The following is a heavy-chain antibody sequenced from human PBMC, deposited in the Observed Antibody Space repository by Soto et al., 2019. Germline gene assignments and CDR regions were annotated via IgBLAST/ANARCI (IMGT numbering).Heavy chain of an antibody. CDR3: ARTPGSQQLYYFFDY. CDR2: ISSNGGST. D-gene: IGHD6-13*01. Sequence: GGSLRLSCAASGFTFSSYAMHWVRQAPGKGLEYVSAISSNGGSTYYANSVKGRFTISRDNSKNTLYLQMGSLRAEDMAVYYCARTPGSQQLYYFFDYWGQGTLVTVSS. J-gene: IGHJ4*02. CDR1: GFTFSSYA. V-gene: IGHV3-64*01.